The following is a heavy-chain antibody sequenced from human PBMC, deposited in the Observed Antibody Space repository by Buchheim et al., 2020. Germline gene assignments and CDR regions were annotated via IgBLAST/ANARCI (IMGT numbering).Heavy chain of an antibody. J-gene: IGHJ4*02. D-gene: IGHD5-12*01. Sequence: EVQLVESEGGLVQPGGSLRLSCAASGFTFSAYELNWVRQAPGKGLEWLSYISGSGSTTYYADSVKGRFTISRDNAKNSPYLQMNSLRAEDTAVYYCARDEREYSGYDSPIDYWGQGTL. CDR2: ISGSGSTT. V-gene: IGHV3-48*03. CDR1: GFTFSAYE. CDR3: ARDEREYSGYDSPIDY.